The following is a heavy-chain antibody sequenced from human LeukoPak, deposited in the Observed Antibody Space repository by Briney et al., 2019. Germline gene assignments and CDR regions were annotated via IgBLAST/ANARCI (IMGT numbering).Heavy chain of an antibody. CDR3: ARRPVASHAFDI. D-gene: IGHD1-14*01. Sequence: ASVKVSCKASGYTFTSYDINWVRQATGQGHEWMGWMNPNSGNTGYAQKFQGRVTMTRNTSISTAYMELSSLRSEDTAVYYCARRPVASHAFDIWGQGTMVTVSS. CDR1: GYTFTSYD. CDR2: MNPNSGNT. J-gene: IGHJ3*02. V-gene: IGHV1-8*01.